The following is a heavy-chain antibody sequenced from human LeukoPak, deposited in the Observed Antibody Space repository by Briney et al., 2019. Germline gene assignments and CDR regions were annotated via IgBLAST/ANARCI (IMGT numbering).Heavy chain of an antibody. D-gene: IGHD4/OR15-4a*01. V-gene: IGHV3-11*04. CDR3: ARPSVLGPNTDY. CDR1: GFTFSDYY. J-gene: IGHJ4*02. CDR2: ISSSGSTI. Sequence: GGPLRLSCAASGFTFSDYYMSWIRQAPGKGLEWVSYISSSGSTIYYADSVKGRFTISRDNAKNSLFLQMNSLRADDTAVYYCARPSVLGPNTDYWGQGTLLTVSS.